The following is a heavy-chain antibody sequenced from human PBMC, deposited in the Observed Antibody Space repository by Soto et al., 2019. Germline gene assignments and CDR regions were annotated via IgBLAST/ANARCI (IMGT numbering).Heavy chain of an antibody. Sequence: GGSLRLSCAASGFTFSSYSMNWVRQAPGKGLEWVSYISSSSTIYYADSVKGRFTISRDNAKNSLYLQMNSLRDEDTAVYYCARGGWHFDYWGQGTLVTVSS. CDR1: GFTFSSYS. CDR2: ISSSSTI. CDR3: ARGGWHFDY. D-gene: IGHD6-19*01. J-gene: IGHJ4*02. V-gene: IGHV3-48*02.